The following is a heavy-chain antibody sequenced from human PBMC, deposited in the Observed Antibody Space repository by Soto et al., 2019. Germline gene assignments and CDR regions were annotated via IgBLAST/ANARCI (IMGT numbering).Heavy chain of an antibody. J-gene: IGHJ4*02. D-gene: IGHD3-3*01. CDR3: AHRVLRTVFGLVTTTAIYFDF. CDR1: GFSLTTSGVG. V-gene: IGHV2-5*02. Sequence: QITLNESGPTQVKPRQTLTLTCTFSGFSLTTSGVGVGWIRQSPGKAPEWLALIYWDDDKRYSPSLKSRLTITKDTSKNQVVLTMADLDPADTATYYCAHRVLRTVFGLVTTTAIYFDFCGQGPPVAVSS. CDR2: IYWDDDK.